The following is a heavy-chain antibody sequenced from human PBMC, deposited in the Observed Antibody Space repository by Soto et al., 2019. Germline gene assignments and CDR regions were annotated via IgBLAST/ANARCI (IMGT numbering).Heavy chain of an antibody. CDR3: TTNTWLGLCSGDGCYGLDH. Sequence: EVQLVESGGGLVKPWGSLRLSCGASGFGFIGAWMNWVRQAPGKGLEWVGRIKSKINGETTHYGAPVKGRFTISRDDSINTSYLQMNSLKTEDSAVYYCTTNTWLGLCSGDGCYGLDHLDRGSMVTVSS. CDR2: IKSKINGETT. D-gene: IGHD2-15*01. CDR1: GFGFIGAW. V-gene: IGHV3-15*07. J-gene: IGHJ4*02.